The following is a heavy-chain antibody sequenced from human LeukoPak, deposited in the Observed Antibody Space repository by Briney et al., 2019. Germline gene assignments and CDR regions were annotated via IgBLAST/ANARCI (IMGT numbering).Heavy chain of an antibody. CDR2: ISSSGSII. CDR1: GFTFSSYE. D-gene: IGHD6-25*01. Sequence: GGSLRLSCAASGFTFSSYEMNWVRQAPGKGLEWVSHISSSGSIIYYADSVKGRFTISRDNAKNSLYLQMNSLRAEDTAIYYCARRGIAAGYYYHYYLDVWGKGTTVTISS. J-gene: IGHJ6*03. CDR3: ARRGIAAGYYYHYYLDV. V-gene: IGHV3-48*03.